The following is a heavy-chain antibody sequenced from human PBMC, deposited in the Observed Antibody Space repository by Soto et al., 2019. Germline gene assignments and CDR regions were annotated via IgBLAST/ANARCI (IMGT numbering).Heavy chain of an antibody. J-gene: IGHJ6*03. V-gene: IGHV1-8*01. Sequence: ASVKVSCKASGYTFTSYDINWVRQATGQGLEWMGWMNPNSGNTGYAQKFQGRVNMTRNTSISTAYMELSSLRSEDTAVYYCARAGYSSSYYYYYMDVWGKGTTVTVSS. CDR1: GYTFTSYD. CDR2: MNPNSGNT. CDR3: ARAGYSSSYYYYYMDV. D-gene: IGHD6-13*01.